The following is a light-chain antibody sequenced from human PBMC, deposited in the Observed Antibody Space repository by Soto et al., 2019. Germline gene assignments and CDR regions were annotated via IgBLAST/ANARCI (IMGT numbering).Light chain of an antibody. Sequence: DIQMTQSPSTLTASVGDRAIITCRASQRVARWLAWYQQKPGKAPKVLISGASNLESGVPSRFSGSGFGTXXXXXXXSLQPDDSATYYCQQYDTNWTFGQGTKVEI. CDR2: GAS. J-gene: IGKJ1*01. CDR1: QRVARW. V-gene: IGKV1-5*01. CDR3: QQYDTNWT.